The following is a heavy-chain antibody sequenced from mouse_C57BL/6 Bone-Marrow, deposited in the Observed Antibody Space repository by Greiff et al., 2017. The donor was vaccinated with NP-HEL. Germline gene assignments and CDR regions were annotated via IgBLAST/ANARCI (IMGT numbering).Heavy chain of an antibody. D-gene: IGHD2-4*01. CDR2: IRNKANNHAT. CDR1: GFTFSDAW. J-gene: IGHJ2*01. Sequence: EVHLVESGGGLVQPGGSMKLSCAASGFTFSDAWMDWVRQSPEKGLEWVAEIRNKANNHATYYAESVKGRFTISRDDSKSSVYLQMNSLRAEDTGIYYCTRGGYDFEDFDYWGQGTTLTVSS. V-gene: IGHV6-6*01. CDR3: TRGGYDFEDFDY.